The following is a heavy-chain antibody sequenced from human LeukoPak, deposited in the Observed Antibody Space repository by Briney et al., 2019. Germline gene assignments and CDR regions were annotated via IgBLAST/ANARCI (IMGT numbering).Heavy chain of an antibody. J-gene: IGHJ4*02. V-gene: IGHV3-74*01. CDR1: RFTISTYW. CDR3: TRDLRIYYYDSSGSQDY. Sequence: GGSLRLSCAASRFTISTYWMHWVRQAPGKGLVWVSRIKSDGYSTLYADSVKGRFTISRDNAKNTLYLQMNSLRAEDTAVYYCTRDLRIYYYDSSGSQDYWGQGTLVTVSS. D-gene: IGHD3-22*01. CDR2: IKSDGYST.